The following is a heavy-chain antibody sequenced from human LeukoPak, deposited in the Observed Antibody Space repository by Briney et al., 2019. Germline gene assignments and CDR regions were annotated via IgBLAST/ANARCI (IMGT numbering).Heavy chain of an antibody. V-gene: IGHV3-30*03. D-gene: IGHD5-12*01. CDR1: GFIFSTYG. Sequence: GGSLRLSCAPSGFIFSTYGMHWVRQAPGKGMEWVAVISYDGSIKYYADSVKGRFTISRDNSKNSLYMQMNSLRPEDTAVYYCAREESGYDFEYWGQGTLVTVSS. CDR3: AREESGYDFEY. J-gene: IGHJ4*02. CDR2: ISYDGSIK.